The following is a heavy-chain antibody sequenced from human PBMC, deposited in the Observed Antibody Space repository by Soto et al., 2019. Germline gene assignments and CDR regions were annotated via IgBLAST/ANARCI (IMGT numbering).Heavy chain of an antibody. CDR1: CGSISEKY. J-gene: IGHJ5*02. D-gene: IGHD6-13*01. CDR3: VASLAASGLNWLDP. CDR2: IFANGHT. V-gene: IGHV4-4*07. Sequence: SETLSLTCIVSCGSISEKYWNWVRQPPGKGLEWIGLIFANGHTDYNPSLKSRVTMSVDASKNQFSLRLTPMTAADTAVYYCVASLAASGLNWLDPWGRGTLVTVSS.